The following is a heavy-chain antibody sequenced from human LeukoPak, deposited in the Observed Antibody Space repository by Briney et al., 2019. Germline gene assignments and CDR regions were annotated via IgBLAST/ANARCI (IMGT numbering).Heavy chain of an antibody. CDR2: INPSGGST. J-gene: IGHJ4*02. V-gene: IGHV1-46*01. Sequence: ASVKVSCKASGYTFTSYYMHRVRQAPGQGLEWMGIINPSGGSTSYAQKFQGRVTITRDTSASTGYMELSSLRSEDTAVYYCANPRYDSSGYYYVDWGQGTLVTVSS. D-gene: IGHD3-22*01. CDR3: ANPRYDSSGYYYVD. CDR1: GYTFTSYY.